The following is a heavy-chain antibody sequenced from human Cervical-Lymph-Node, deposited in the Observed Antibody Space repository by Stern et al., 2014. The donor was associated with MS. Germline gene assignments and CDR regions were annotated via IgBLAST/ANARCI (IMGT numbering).Heavy chain of an antibody. J-gene: IGHJ4*02. Sequence: QVQLQQSGAEVKKPGASVKVSCKASGYTFTGYYMHWVRQAPGQGLEWMGRINPNSGGTNYAQKLQGRVTMTRDTSISTAYMELSRLRSDDTAVYYCARERALIVGATTGFDYWGQGTLVTVSS. V-gene: IGHV1-2*06. D-gene: IGHD1-26*01. CDR1: GYTFTGYY. CDR3: ARERALIVGATTGFDY. CDR2: INPNSGGT.